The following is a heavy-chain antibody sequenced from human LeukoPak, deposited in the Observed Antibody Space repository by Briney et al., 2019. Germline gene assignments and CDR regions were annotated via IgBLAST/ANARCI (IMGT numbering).Heavy chain of an antibody. D-gene: IGHD4-17*01. CDR2: ISSNGIST. CDR3: ARATVTMGFQY. Sequence: GGSLRLSCAASGFTFSNYAIHWVRQAPGKGLEFVSSISSNGISTYYGNSVKGRFTISRDNSKNTVYLQMGSLRAEDMAVYYCARATVTMGFQYWGQGTLVTVSS. J-gene: IGHJ1*01. V-gene: IGHV3-64*01. CDR1: GFTFSNYA.